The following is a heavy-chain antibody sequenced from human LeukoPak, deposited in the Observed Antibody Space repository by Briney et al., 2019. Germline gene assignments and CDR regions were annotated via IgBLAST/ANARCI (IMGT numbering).Heavy chain of an antibody. Sequence: SETLSLTCAVYGGSFSGYYWSWIRQPPGKGLEWIGEINHSGSTNYNPSLKSRVTISVDTSKNQFSLKLSSVTAAGTAVYYCARGGTTAIDYWGQGTLVTVSS. CDR2: INHSGST. CDR3: ARGGTTAIDY. D-gene: IGHD4-11*01. V-gene: IGHV4-34*01. CDR1: GGSFSGYY. J-gene: IGHJ4*02.